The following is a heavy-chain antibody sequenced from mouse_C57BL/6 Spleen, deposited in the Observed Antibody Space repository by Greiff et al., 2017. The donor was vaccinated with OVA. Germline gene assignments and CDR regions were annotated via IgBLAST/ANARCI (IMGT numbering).Heavy chain of an antibody. CDR3: ARQGNWVDY. CDR1: GFTFSSYG. V-gene: IGHV5-6*01. Sequence: EVKVVESGGDLVKPGGSLKLSCAASGFTFSSYGMSWVRQTPDKRLEWVATISSGGSYTYYPDSVKGRFTISRDNAKNTLYLQMSSLKSEDTAMYYCARQGNWVDYWGQGTTLTVSS. J-gene: IGHJ2*01. CDR2: ISSGGSYT. D-gene: IGHD4-1*01.